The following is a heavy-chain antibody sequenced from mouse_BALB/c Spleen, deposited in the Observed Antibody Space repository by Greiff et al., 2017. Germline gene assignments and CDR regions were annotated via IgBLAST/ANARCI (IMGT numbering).Heavy chain of an antibody. CDR3: ARWGDGY. CDR2: IYPGDGDT. CDR1: GYTFTSYW. J-gene: IGHJ2*01. Sequence: VQLQQSGAELARPGASVKLSCKASGYTFTSYWMQWVKQRPGQGLEWIGAIYPGDGDTRYTQKFKGKATLTADKSSSTAYMQLSSLASEDSAVYYCARWGDGYWGQGTTLTVSS. D-gene: IGHD2-3*01. V-gene: IGHV1-87*01.